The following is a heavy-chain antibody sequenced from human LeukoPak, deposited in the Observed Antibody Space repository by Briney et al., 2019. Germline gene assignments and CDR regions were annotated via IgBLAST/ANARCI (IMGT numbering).Heavy chain of an antibody. J-gene: IGHJ3*02. CDR2: INPNSGGT. CDR1: GYTFTGYY. Sequence: GASVKVSCKASGYTFTGYYMHWVRQAPGQGLEWMGRINPNSGGTNYAQKFQGRVTMTRDTSISTAYMELSRLRSDDTAVYYCARDLRYCSSTSCPSKDVFDIWGQGTMVTVSS. D-gene: IGHD2-2*01. V-gene: IGHV1-2*06. CDR3: ARDLRYCSSTSCPSKDVFDI.